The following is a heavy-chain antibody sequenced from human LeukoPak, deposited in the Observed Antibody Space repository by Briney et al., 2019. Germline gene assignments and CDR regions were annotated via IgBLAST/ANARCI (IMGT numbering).Heavy chain of an antibody. J-gene: IGHJ6*02. D-gene: IGHD3-3*01. CDR1: GYTFTSYY. CDR3: ARGTNDFWSGYSYGMDV. CDR2: INPSGGST. Sequence: GASVKVSCKASGYTFTSYYMHWVRQAPGQGPEWMGIINPSGGSTSYAQKFQGRVTMTRDTSTSTVYMELSSLRSEDTAVYYCARGTNDFWSGYSYGMDVWGQGTTVTVSS. V-gene: IGHV1-46*01.